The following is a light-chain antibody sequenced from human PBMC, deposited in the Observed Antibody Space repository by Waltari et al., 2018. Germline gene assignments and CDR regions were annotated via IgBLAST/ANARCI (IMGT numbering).Light chain of an antibody. Sequence: EIVLTQSPGTASLSPGERVTLSCRASQSVGTISLAWYQQKPGQAPRLVIYRASRRATGIPDRFSGSGSVTDFILTISRLEPEDFSVYYCQQHGTLPATFGQGTKVEIK. J-gene: IGKJ1*01. V-gene: IGKV3-20*01. CDR2: RAS. CDR1: QSVGTIS. CDR3: QQHGTLPAT.